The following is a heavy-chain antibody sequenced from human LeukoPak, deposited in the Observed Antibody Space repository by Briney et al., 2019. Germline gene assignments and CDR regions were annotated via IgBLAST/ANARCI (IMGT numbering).Heavy chain of an antibody. D-gene: IGHD1-1*01. CDR3: ARQMAPTAYPWYFHH. CDR2: IFPGDSDT. Sequence: PGEPLKISCKPSGYSFINHWCGWVRQLPGKGLEWMGIIFPGDSDTKYSPSFQGQVTISADKSISTAFLQWGSLKASDSAMYYCARQMAPTAYPWYFHHWGQGTLVTVSS. J-gene: IGHJ1*01. V-gene: IGHV5-51*01. CDR1: GYSFINHW.